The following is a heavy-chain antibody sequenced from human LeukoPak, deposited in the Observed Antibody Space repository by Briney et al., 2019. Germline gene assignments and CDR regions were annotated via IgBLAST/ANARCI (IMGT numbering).Heavy chain of an antibody. CDR2: IYYSGST. J-gene: IGHJ4*02. CDR3: ASDTKGFDY. V-gene: IGHV4-39*07. Sequence: SETLSLTCTVSGGSISSSSYYWAWIRQPPGKGLEWIGSIYYSGSTNYNPSLKSRVTISVDTSKNQFSLKLSSVTAADTAVYYCASDTKGFDYWGQGTLVTVSS. CDR1: GGSISSSSYY. D-gene: IGHD1-1*01.